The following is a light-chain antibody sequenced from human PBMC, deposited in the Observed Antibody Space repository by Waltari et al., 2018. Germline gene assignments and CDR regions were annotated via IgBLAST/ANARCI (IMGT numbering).Light chain of an antibody. V-gene: IGKV4-1*01. CDR2: WAS. CDR1: PSVLSSSTNKNY. Sequence: DIVLTQSPDSLAVSLGERATINCKSSPSVLSSSTNKNYLCWYQQKPGQPPKLLITWASTRESGVPDRFSGSGSGTDFTLTISSLQAEDVAVYYCQQCYTFPYTFGQGTKLEIK. J-gene: IGKJ2*01. CDR3: QQCYTFPYT.